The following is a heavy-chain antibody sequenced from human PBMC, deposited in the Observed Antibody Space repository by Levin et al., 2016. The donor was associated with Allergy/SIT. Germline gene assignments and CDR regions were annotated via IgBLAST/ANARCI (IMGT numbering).Heavy chain of an antibody. J-gene: IGHJ6*03. CDR2: MNPNSGNT. D-gene: IGHD3-10*01. CDR3: ARAQYYGSGKNYYYYYMDV. V-gene: IGHV1-8*01. Sequence: WVRQAPGQGLEWMGWMNPNSGNTGYAQKFQGRVTMTRNTSISTAYMELSSLRSEDTAVYYCARAQYYGSGKNYYYYYMDVWGKGTTVTVSS.